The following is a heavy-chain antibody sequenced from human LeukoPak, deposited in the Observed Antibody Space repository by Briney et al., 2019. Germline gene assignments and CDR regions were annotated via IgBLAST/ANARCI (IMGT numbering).Heavy chain of an antibody. D-gene: IGHD6-13*01. J-gene: IGHJ4*02. Sequence: AGGSLRLSCAASGFTFSSYSMNWVRQAPGKGLEWVSSISSSSSYIYYADSVKGRFTISRDNAKNSLYLQMNSLRAEDTAVYYCAREELAAAGTVDYWGQGTLVTVSS. CDR1: GFTFSSYS. V-gene: IGHV3-21*01. CDR2: ISSSSSYI. CDR3: AREELAAAGTVDY.